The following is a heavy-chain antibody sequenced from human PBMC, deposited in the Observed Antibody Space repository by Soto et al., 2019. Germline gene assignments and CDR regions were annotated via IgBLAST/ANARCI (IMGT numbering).Heavy chain of an antibody. V-gene: IGHV3-53*01. Sequence: PGGCLRLSCAAFGLTISGKKYVAWVRQAPGKGLEWVSALYDVDGSFYADSVKGRFTTSSDSSKTTVYLQINDLRPDDTAVYYCATWHEREHAYDVWGQGXTVTVSS. CDR2: LYDVDGS. CDR1: GLTISGKKY. CDR3: ATWHEREHAYDV. D-gene: IGHD1-1*01. J-gene: IGHJ3*01.